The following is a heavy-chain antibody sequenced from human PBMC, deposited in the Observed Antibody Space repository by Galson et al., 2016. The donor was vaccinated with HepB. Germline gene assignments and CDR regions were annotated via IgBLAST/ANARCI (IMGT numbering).Heavy chain of an antibody. Sequence: SVKVSSKAYGYSFTVFSLHWLRQAPGQRLEWMGWIRTDIGETRSSQKFQGRVTLSMDTSANTAYMELSSLTSEDTSLYYCARDLDTGYSGVSHIGVAAFDIWGQGTTVTVSP. V-gene: IGHV1-3*04. CDR3: ARDLDTGYSGVSHIGVAAFDI. D-gene: IGHD5-12*01. CDR1: GYSFTVFS. CDR2: IRTDIGET. J-gene: IGHJ3*02.